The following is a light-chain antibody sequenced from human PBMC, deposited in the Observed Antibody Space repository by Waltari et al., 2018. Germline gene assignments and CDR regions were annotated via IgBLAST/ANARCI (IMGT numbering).Light chain of an antibody. CDR3: QQYNTWPGT. CDR1: QSVRSS. V-gene: IGKV3-15*01. CDR2: DVS. J-gene: IGKJ2*01. Sequence: EIVMTQSPVAQSVSPGERATLSCRASQSVRSSLAWYQQRPGQTPRLVTSDVSTRANGMPARCSGSESGTEITLTISSLQSEDFAVYYCQQYNTWPGTFGQGTKLEI.